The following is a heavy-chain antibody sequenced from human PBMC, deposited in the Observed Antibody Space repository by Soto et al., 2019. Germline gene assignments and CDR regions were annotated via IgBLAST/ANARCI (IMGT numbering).Heavy chain of an antibody. CDR3: ARAGGVVVAETDYYYYGMDV. CDR2: ISAYNGNT. Sequence: AASVKVSCKASGYTFTSYGISWVRQAPGQGLEWMGWISAYNGNTNYAQKLQGRVTMTTDTSTSTAYMELRSLRSDDTAVYYCARAGGVVVAETDYYYYGMDVWGQGTTVTVSS. D-gene: IGHD2-15*01. J-gene: IGHJ6*02. CDR1: GYTFTSYG. V-gene: IGHV1-18*04.